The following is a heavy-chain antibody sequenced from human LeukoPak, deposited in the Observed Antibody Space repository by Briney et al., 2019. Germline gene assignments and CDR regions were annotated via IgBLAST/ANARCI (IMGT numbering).Heavy chain of an antibody. CDR1: GGSISSYY. CDR3: ARDDCSSTSCYRRIRWYNWFDP. Sequence: SETLSLTCTVSGGSISSYYWSWIRQPPGKGLEWIGEIIHSGSTNYNPSLKSRVTISVDTSKNQFSLKLSSVTAADTAVYYCARDDCSSTSCYRRIRWYNWFDPWGQGTLFTVSS. V-gene: IGHV4-34*12. J-gene: IGHJ5*02. CDR2: IIHSGST. D-gene: IGHD2-2*01.